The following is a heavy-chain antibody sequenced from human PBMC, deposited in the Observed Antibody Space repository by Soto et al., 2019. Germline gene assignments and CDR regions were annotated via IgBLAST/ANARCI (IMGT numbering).Heavy chain of an antibody. CDR1: GFTFSGYG. Sequence: GGSLRLSCAASGFTFSGYGMHWVRQAPGKGLEWVAVIWYDGSTKYYADSVKGRFTISRDNSKNTLYLQMNSLRAEDTAVYYCARDFSPYFDYWGQGTLVTVSS. CDR2: IWYDGSTK. V-gene: IGHV3-33*01. CDR3: ARDFSPYFDY. D-gene: IGHD3-3*01. J-gene: IGHJ4*02.